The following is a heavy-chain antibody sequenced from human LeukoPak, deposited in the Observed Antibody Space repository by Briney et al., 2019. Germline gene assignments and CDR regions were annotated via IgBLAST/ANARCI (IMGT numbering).Heavy chain of an antibody. Sequence: ASVKVSCKASGYTFTSYGISWVRQAPGQGLEWMGWINPNSGDTKYAQKFQGRVTMTRDTSSSTANMELSRLRSGDTAVYYCARKYDILTGYANWFDPWGQGTLVTVSS. J-gene: IGHJ5*02. CDR2: INPNSGDT. D-gene: IGHD3-9*01. CDR3: ARKYDILTGYANWFDP. V-gene: IGHV1-2*02. CDR1: GYTFTSYG.